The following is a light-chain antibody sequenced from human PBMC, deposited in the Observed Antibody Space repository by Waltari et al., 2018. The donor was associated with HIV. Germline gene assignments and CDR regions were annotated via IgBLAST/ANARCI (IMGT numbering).Light chain of an antibody. CDR3: QQYDSLPLT. Sequence: EIVLTQPPGTLSSSSGARAALSCSASQSLATSYLAWYQQKPGQAPRLLIYGASTRATGIPDRFSGSGSGTDFTLTISRLEPEDFVVYYCQQYDSLPLTFGGGTKVEIK. CDR1: QSLATSY. V-gene: IGKV3-20*01. CDR2: GAS. J-gene: IGKJ4*01.